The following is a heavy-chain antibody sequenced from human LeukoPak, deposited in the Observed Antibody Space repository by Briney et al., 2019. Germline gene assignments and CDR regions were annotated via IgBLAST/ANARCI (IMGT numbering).Heavy chain of an antibody. Sequence: PSETLSLTCAVYGGSFSGYYWSWIRQTPGKGLEWIGEINHSGSTNYSPSLKSRVTISVDTSKNQFSLKLSSVTAADTAVYYCARVIAAAGRWGYYYYYYGMDVWGQGTTVTVSS. V-gene: IGHV4-34*01. CDR1: GGSFSGYY. J-gene: IGHJ6*02. CDR2: INHSGST. D-gene: IGHD6-13*01. CDR3: ARVIAAAGRWGYYYYYYGMDV.